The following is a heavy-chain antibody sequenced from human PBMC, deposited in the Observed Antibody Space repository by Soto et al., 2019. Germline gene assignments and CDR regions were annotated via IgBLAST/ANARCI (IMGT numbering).Heavy chain of an antibody. CDR2: ILPVFDTA. D-gene: IGHD2-21*01. CDR3: ARGHEYCGNSDAFDG. V-gene: IGHV1-69*13. Sequence: QVHLVQSGAEVKKPGSSVKVSCKYSGGTFKTESINWVRQAPGQGLEWMGNILPVFDTADYAQKFQGRVTTSEDPATSRADKELSRLRSHATALYFCARGHEYCGNSDAFDGWGQVTIVTASS. J-gene: IGHJ3*01. CDR1: GGTFKTES.